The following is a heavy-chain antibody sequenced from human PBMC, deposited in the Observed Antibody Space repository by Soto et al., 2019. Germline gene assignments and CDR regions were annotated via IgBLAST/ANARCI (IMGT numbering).Heavy chain of an antibody. V-gene: IGHV4-30-4*01. Sequence: SETLSLTCSVSDDYIHVGGYYWTWIRQRPGKGLEGMGYIYYTGKTYYNPSLESRLTMSVDRSKNQFSLRLTSVTAADTAVYFCGRDLTSDATCIDPWGQGTLVTVSS. D-gene: IGHD2-2*01. J-gene: IGHJ5*02. CDR1: DDYIHVGGYY. CDR3: GRDLTSDATCIDP. CDR2: IYYTGKT.